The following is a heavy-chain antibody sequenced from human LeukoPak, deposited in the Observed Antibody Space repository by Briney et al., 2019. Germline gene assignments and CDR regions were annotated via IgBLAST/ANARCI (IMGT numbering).Heavy chain of an antibody. CDR3: ARFQYYYYSSGYTNWFDP. CDR2: INHSGST. D-gene: IGHD3-22*01. CDR1: GGSFSGYY. J-gene: IGHJ5*02. Sequence: PSETLSLTCAVYGGSFSGYYWSWIRQPPGKGLEWIGEINHSGSTNYNPSLKSRVTISVDTSKNQFSLELSSVTAADTAVYYCARFQYYYYSSGYTNWFDPWGQGTLVTVSS. V-gene: IGHV4-34*01.